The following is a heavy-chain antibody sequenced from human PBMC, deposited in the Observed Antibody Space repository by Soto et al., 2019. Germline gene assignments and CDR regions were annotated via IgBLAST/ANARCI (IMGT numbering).Heavy chain of an antibody. CDR3: ARVVVATLGGWFAP. D-gene: IGHD5-12*01. J-gene: IGHJ5*02. CDR2: INHIESI. V-gene: IGHV4-34*01. Sequence: PGKGLEWIGEINHIESINYNPPLKSRVTMSVDTSKNQFSLKLSSVTAADTAVYYCARVVVATLGGWFAPLGQGTLVTVSS.